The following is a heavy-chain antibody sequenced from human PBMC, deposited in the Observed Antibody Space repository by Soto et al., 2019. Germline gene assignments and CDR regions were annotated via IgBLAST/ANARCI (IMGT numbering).Heavy chain of an antibody. CDR2: IKQDGSEK. Sequence: VQLVESGGGLVQPGGSLRLSCAASGFTFSSYWMSWVRQAPGKGLEWVANIKQDGSEKYYVDSVKGRFTISRDNAKNSLYLQMNSLRAEDTAVYYCARAPPFGVNWFDPWGQGTLVTVSS. CDR1: GFTFSSYW. D-gene: IGHD3-10*01. J-gene: IGHJ5*02. CDR3: ARAPPFGVNWFDP. V-gene: IGHV3-7*01.